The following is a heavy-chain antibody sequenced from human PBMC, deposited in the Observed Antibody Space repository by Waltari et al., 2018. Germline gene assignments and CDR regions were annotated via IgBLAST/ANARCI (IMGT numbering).Heavy chain of an antibody. CDR3: ARYPPRVDYFDY. Sequence: QVQLQESGPGLVKPSETLSLTCTVSGGSISSYYWSWIRQPPGKGLEWIGYIYYSGSTHYTPSLKSRVTISVDTSKNQFSLKLSSVTAADTAVYYCARYPPRVDYFDYWGQGTLVTVSS. D-gene: IGHD2-15*01. CDR2: IYYSGST. V-gene: IGHV4-59*01. J-gene: IGHJ4*02. CDR1: GGSISSYY.